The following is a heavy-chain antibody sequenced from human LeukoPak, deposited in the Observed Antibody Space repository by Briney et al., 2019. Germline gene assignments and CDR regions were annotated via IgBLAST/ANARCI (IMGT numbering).Heavy chain of an antibody. Sequence: GESLKISCKASGYIFNTFWIAWVRQVPGKGLECLGSTFPGDSDTKYSPSFQGHVTISADKSVNTAYLQWNRLNDSDTGIYYCARLGYTNSPGDYWGQGTLVTVSS. V-gene: IGHV5-51*01. J-gene: IGHJ4*02. CDR1: GYIFNTFW. CDR3: ARLGYTNSPGDY. D-gene: IGHD5-12*01. CDR2: TFPGDSDT.